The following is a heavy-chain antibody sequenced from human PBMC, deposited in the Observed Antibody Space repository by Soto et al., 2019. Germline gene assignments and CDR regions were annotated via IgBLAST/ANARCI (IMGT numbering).Heavy chain of an antibody. D-gene: IGHD3-16*02. V-gene: IGHV3-23*01. Sequence: PGGSLRLSCAASGFTFSSYAMSWVRQAPGKGLEWVSAISGSGGSTYYADSVKGRFTISRDNSKNTLYLQMNSLRAEDTAVYYCAKRTRLGELSSQYYFDYWGQGTLVTVSS. CDR2: ISGSGGST. CDR1: GFTFSSYA. CDR3: AKRTRLGELSSQYYFDY. J-gene: IGHJ4*02.